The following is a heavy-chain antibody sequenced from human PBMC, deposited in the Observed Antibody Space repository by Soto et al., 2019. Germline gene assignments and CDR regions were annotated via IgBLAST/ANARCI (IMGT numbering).Heavy chain of an antibody. V-gene: IGHV1-8*01. Sequence: GASVKVSCKASGYTFTSYDINWVRQATGQGLEWMGWMNPNSGNTGYAQKFQGRVTMTRNTSISTAYMELSSLRSEDTAVYYCARPEWRYSSGWANWFDPWGQGTLVTVSS. D-gene: IGHD6-19*01. CDR1: GYTFTSYD. CDR2: MNPNSGNT. J-gene: IGHJ5*02. CDR3: ARPEWRYSSGWANWFDP.